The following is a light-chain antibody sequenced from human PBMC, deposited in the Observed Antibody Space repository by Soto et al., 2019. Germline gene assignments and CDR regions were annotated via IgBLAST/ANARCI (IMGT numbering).Light chain of an antibody. Sequence: QSVLTQPASVSGSPGQSITISCTGTSSDVGGYNYVSWYQQHPGKAPNLTIYDVSNRPSGVSNRFSGSKSGNTASLTISGLQAEDEADYYCSSYTSSSTVLFGGGTQLPVL. J-gene: IGLJ2*01. CDR2: DVS. V-gene: IGLV2-14*01. CDR1: SSDVGGYNY. CDR3: SSYTSSSTVL.